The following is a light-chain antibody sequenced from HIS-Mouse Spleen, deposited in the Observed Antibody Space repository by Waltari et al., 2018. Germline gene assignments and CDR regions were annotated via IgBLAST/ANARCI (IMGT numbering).Light chain of an antibody. CDR3: YSTDSSGNHRV. CDR2: EDS. CDR1: ALPKKY. V-gene: IGLV3-10*01. J-gene: IGLJ2*01. Sequence: SYELTQPPSVSVSPGQTARITCSGDALPKKYAYWYQQKSGQAHVLVIDEDSNRPSGIPDRFSGSSSGTMATLTISGAQVEDEADYYCYSTDSSGNHRVFGGGTKLTVL.